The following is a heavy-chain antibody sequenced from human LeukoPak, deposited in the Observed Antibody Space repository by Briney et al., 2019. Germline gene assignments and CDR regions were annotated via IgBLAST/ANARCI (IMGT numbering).Heavy chain of an antibody. CDR1: GFTFGDYA. CDR2: IRSKAYGGTT. V-gene: IGHV3-49*03. J-gene: IGHJ4*02. CDR3: TRDSSVDYDYVWGSYRFDY. D-gene: IGHD3-16*02. Sequence: PGGSLRLSCTASGFTFGDYAMSWFRQAPGKGLEWVGFIRSKAYGGTTEYAASVKGRFTISRDDPKSIAYLQMNSLKTEDTAVYYCTRDSSVDYDYVWGSYRFDYWGQGTLVTVSS.